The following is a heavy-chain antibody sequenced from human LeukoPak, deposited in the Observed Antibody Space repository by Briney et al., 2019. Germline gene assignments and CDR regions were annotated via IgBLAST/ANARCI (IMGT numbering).Heavy chain of an antibody. D-gene: IGHD3-3*01. J-gene: IGHJ4*02. CDR1: GYIFTSYW. V-gene: IGHV5-51*01. CDR3: ARLPTYSDSN. Sequence: GESLKISCKASGYIFTSYWIGWVRQMPGKGLEWMGVIFPGDSDIRYSPSFQGQVTISADKSISTAYLQWTSLKASDTAMYYCARLPTYSDSNWGRGTLVTVSS. CDR2: IFPGDSDI.